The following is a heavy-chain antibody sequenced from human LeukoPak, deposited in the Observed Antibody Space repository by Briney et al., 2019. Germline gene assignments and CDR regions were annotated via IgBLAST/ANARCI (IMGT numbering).Heavy chain of an antibody. V-gene: IGHV4-59*02. D-gene: IGHD5-12*01. CDR2: IYYSGNT. CDR3: ARSEYSAYDSNFDY. Sequence: PSEILSLTCTVSGVSVSSYYWSWIRQPPGKGLEWIGYIYYSGNTNYNPSLKSRVAISIDTSKNQFSLKLSSVTAADTAVYYCARSEYSAYDSNFDYWGQGTLVTVSS. J-gene: IGHJ4*02. CDR1: GVSVSSYY.